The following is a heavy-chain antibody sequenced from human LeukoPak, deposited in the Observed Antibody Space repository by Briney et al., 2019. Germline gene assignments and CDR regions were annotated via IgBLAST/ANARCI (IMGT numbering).Heavy chain of an antibody. Sequence: GGSLRLSCAASGFTFSGYSMNWVRQAPGKGPEWISYINNDRSSIADSVEGRFIISRDTAENSLFLQMNSLRVEDTALYYCARDTDWSFDYWGQGILVTVSS. CDR3: ARDTDWSFDY. D-gene: IGHD2-21*01. J-gene: IGHJ4*02. V-gene: IGHV3-48*01. CDR2: INNDRSSI. CDR1: GFTFSGYS.